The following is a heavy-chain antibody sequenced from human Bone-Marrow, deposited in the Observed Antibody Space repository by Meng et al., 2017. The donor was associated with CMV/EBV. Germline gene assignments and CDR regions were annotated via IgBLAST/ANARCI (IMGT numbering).Heavy chain of an antibody. V-gene: IGHV4-39*07. CDR3: LLYSNYVKY. D-gene: IGHD4-11*01. J-gene: IGHJ4*02. Sequence: SETLSLTCTGSVGSINSGSYYWGWIRQPPGKGLEWIGSIYYSGSTYYNPSLKSRVTISVDTSKNQFSLKLSSVTAADTAVYYCLLYSNYVKYWGQGTLVTVSS. CDR2: IYYSGST. CDR1: VGSINSGSYY.